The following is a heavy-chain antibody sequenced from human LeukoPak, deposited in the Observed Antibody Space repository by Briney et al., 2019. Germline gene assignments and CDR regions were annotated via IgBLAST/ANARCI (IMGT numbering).Heavy chain of an antibody. D-gene: IGHD6-19*01. V-gene: IGHV4-59*01. CDR1: GGSISSYY. CDR3: ARGTFGRVAGTLDY. CDR2: IYYSGST. J-gene: IGHJ4*02. Sequence: PSETLSLTYTVSGGSISSYYWSWIRQPPGKGLEWIGYIYYSGSTNYNPSLKSRVTISVDTSKNQFSLKLSSVTAADTAVYYCARGTFGRVAGTLDYWGQGTLVTVSS.